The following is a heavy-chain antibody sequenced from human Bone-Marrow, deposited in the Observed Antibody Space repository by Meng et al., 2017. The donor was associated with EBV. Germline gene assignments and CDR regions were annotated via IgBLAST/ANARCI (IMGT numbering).Heavy chain of an antibody. J-gene: IGHJ2*01. Sequence: GQLQESGPGLLNPSETLSLTCTVSGGSVSSGHYYWTWIRQPPGKGLEWIGYIYSGGSTNYSPSLMSRVAISMDTSQNQFSLKLSSVTAADTAVYYCARLIAGKGKGAWYFDLWGRGTLVTVSS. D-gene: IGHD6-13*01. CDR2: IYSGGST. V-gene: IGHV4-61*01. CDR3: ARLIAGKGKGAWYFDL. CDR1: GGSVSSGHYY.